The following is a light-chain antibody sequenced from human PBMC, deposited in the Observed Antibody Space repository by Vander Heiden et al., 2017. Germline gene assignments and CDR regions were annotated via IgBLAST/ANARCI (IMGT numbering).Light chain of an antibody. Sequence: DIQITQSPSSLSASVGDRVTITCQASQDISNYLNWYQQKPGKAPKILIYEASNSEPGGPSRFSGSGSGTDYTFLISSLQPEDIATNYCQQHDNSPPLTFGGGTQVEIK. CDR3: QQHDNSPPLT. CDR1: QDISNY. J-gene: IGKJ4*01. CDR2: EAS. V-gene: IGKV1-33*01.